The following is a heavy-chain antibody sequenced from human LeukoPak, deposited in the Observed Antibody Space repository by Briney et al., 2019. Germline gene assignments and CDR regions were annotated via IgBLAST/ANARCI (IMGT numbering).Heavy chain of an antibody. CDR3: ASAMGYSGYDFSGFDP. V-gene: IGHV4-30-2*01. J-gene: IGHJ5*02. CDR1: GGSISSGGYS. CDR2: IYHSGST. D-gene: IGHD5-12*01. Sequence: SETLSLTCAVSGGSISSGGYSWSWIRQPPGKGLEWIGYIYHSGSTYYNPSLKSRVTISVDRSKNQFSLKLSSVTAADTAVYYCASAMGYSGYDFSGFDPWGQGNLVTVSS.